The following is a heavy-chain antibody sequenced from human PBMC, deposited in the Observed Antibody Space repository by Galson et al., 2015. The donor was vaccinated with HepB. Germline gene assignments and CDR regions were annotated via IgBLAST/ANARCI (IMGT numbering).Heavy chain of an antibody. Sequence: SLRLSCAASGFTFSAHGMHWVRQAPGKGLEWVALISYDGSITYYGDSVRGRFTISRDNSRNTVYLQTNRLRPEDTAAYYCAKGHYDRGGMDVWGQGTTVAVSS. J-gene: IGHJ6*02. CDR1: GFTFSAHG. CDR2: ISYDGSIT. D-gene: IGHD3-22*01. V-gene: IGHV3-30*18. CDR3: AKGHYDRGGMDV.